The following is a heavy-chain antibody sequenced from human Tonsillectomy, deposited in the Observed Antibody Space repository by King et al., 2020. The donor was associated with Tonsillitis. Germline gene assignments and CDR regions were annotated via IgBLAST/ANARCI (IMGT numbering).Heavy chain of an antibody. Sequence: DVQLVESGAEVKKPGESLKISCKGSGYSFTNNWIGWVRQMPGKGLEYMGIIYPGDSDTRYSPSFQGQVTISADKSISTAYLQWSSLKASDTAMYFCARHPNLWFGESYLAGLDKWGQGTLVTVSS. CDR2: IYPGDSDT. V-gene: IGHV5-51*01. CDR1: GYSFTNNW. CDR3: ARHPNLWFGESYLAGLDK. D-gene: IGHD3-10*01. J-gene: IGHJ4*02.